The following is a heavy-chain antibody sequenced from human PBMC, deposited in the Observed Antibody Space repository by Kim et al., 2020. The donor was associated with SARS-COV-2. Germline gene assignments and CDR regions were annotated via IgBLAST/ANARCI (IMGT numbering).Heavy chain of an antibody. V-gene: IGHV1-69*13. CDR3: ARGGPGMGATTVVTPDFVY. D-gene: IGHD4-17*01. J-gene: IGHJ4*02. CDR1: GGTFSSYA. CDR2: IIPIFGTA. Sequence: SVKVSCKASGGTFSSYAISWVRQAPGQGLEWMGGIIPIFGTANYAQKFQGRVTITADESTSTAYMELSSLRSEDTAVYYCARGGPGMGATTVVTPDFVYWGQGTLVTVSS.